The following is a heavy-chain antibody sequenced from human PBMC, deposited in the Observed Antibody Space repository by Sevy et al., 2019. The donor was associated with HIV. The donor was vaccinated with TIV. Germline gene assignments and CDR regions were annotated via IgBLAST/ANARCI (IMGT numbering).Heavy chain of an antibody. Sequence: GGSLRLSCAASGFTFRSYVMSWVRQAPGKGLQWISAISGTGISTYYADSVKGRFTISRDNSKNTLYLQVNSLRAEDTAVYYCAKVRSTIIPAARNFDCWGQGTLVTVSS. CDR2: ISGTGIST. V-gene: IGHV3-23*01. D-gene: IGHD6-13*01. CDR3: AKVRSTIIPAARNFDC. CDR1: GFTFRSYV. J-gene: IGHJ4*02.